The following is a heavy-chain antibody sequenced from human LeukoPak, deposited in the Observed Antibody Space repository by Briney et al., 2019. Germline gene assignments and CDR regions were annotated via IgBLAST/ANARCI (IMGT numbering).Heavy chain of an antibody. V-gene: IGHV3-49*04. CDR3: TRAAPRSSYCSSTSCQPFDY. CDR1: GFTFGDYA. D-gene: IGHD2-2*01. J-gene: IGHJ4*02. CDR2: IRSKAYGGTT. Sequence: GRSLRLSCTASGFTFGDYAMSWVRQAPWKGLEWVGFIRSKAYGGTTEYAASVKGRFTILRDDSKSIAYLQMNSLKTEDTAVYYCTRAAPRSSYCSSTSCQPFDYWGQGTLVTVSS.